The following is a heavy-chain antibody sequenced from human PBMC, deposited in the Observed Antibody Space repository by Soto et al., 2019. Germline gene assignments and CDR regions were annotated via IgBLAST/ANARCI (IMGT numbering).Heavy chain of an antibody. J-gene: IGHJ6*02. Sequence: SETLSLTCTVSGGSVSSGSYYWSWIQQPPGKGLEWIGYIYYSGSTNYNPSLKSRVTISVDTSKNQFSLKLSSVTAADTAVYYCARDYGDYVGYGMDVWGQGTTVTVSS. CDR1: GGSVSSGSYY. CDR3: ARDYGDYVGYGMDV. V-gene: IGHV4-61*01. CDR2: IYYSGST. D-gene: IGHD4-17*01.